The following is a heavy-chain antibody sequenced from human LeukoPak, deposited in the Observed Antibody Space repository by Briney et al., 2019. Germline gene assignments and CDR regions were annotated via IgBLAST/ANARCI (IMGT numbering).Heavy chain of an antibody. V-gene: IGHV4-59*01. CDR1: GGSISSYY. D-gene: IGHD5-12*01. CDR3: ARDLQGAGYSGQQDAFDI. Sequence: KPSETLSLTCTVSGGSISSYYWSWIRQPPGKGLEWIGYIYYSGSTNYNPSLKSRVTISVDTSKNQFSLKLSSVTAADTAVYYCARDLQGAGYSGQQDAFDIWGQGTMVTVSS. CDR2: IYYSGST. J-gene: IGHJ3*02.